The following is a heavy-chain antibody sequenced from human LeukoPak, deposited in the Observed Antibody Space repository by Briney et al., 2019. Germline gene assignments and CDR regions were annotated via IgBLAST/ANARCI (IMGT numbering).Heavy chain of an antibody. V-gene: IGHV3-23*01. CDR2: ISGSGGST. Sequence: GGSLRLSCAASGFTFSSYAMSWVRQAPGKGLEWVSAISGSGGSTYYADSVKGRFTISRDNSKNTLYLQMNSLRAEDTAVYYCAKALMVVPAATSFDYWGQGTLVTVSS. D-gene: IGHD2-2*01. CDR1: GFTFSSYA. CDR3: AKALMVVPAATSFDY. J-gene: IGHJ4*02.